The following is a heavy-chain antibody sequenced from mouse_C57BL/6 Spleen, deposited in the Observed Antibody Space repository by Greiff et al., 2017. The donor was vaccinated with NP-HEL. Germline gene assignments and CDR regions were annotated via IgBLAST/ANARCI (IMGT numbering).Heavy chain of an antibody. CDR1: GYTFTSYW. Sequence: VQLQQSGAELVKPGASVKLSCKASGYTFTSYWMHWVKQRPGQGLEWIGMIHPNSGSTNYNEKFKSKATLTVDKSSSTAYMQLSSLTSEDSAVYCCAATAQATWFAYWGQGTLVTVSA. CDR2: IHPNSGST. CDR3: AATAQATWFAY. D-gene: IGHD3-2*02. V-gene: IGHV1-64*01. J-gene: IGHJ3*01.